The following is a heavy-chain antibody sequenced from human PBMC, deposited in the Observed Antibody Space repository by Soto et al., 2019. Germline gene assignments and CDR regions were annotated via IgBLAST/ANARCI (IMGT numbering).Heavy chain of an antibody. J-gene: IGHJ4*02. D-gene: IGHD3-10*01. CDR3: AKVSGGSGSYYNVGNDY. CDR2: ISGSGGST. CDR1: GFTFSSYA. V-gene: IGHV3-23*01. Sequence: GGSPRLSCAASGFTFSSYAMSWVRQAPGKGLEWVSAISGSGGSTYYADSVKGRFTISRDNSKNTLYLQMNSLRAEDTAVYYCAKVSGGSGSYYNVGNDYWGQGTLVTVSS.